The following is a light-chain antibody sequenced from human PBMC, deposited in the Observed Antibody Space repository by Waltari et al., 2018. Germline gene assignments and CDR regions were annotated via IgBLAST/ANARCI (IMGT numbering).Light chain of an antibody. CDR3: QQYGGSLT. V-gene: IGKV3-20*01. J-gene: IGKJ3*01. CDR2: GAS. CDR1: ESVSSRY. Sequence: EIVLTQSPGTLSLSPGERATLSCRASESVSSRYLAWYQQKPGQAPRLLMYGASSRATGIPDRFSGSGSGTDFTLTISRLEPEDFAVYYCQQYGGSLTFGPGTKVEIK.